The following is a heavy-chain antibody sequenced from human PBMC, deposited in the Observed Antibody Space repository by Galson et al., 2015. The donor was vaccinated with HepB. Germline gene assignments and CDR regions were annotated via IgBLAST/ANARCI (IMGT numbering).Heavy chain of an antibody. Sequence: SLRLSCAASGFTFSSYGMHWVRQAPGKGLEWVAVIWYDGSNKYYAASVKGRFTISRDNSKNTLYLQMNSLRAEDTAVYYCARERSVPAFDIWGQGTMVTVSS. D-gene: IGHD3-3*01. CDR1: GFTFSSYG. V-gene: IGHV3-33*01. CDR2: IWYDGSNK. CDR3: ARERSVPAFDI. J-gene: IGHJ3*02.